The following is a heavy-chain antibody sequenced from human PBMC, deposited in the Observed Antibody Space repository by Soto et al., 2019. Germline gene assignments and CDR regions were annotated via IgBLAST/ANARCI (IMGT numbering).Heavy chain of an antibody. Sequence: SETLSLTCAVSGGSISSINWWSWVRQPPGQGLECIVEIYHSGSTNYNPSLKSRVTILIDTSKNQFSLKLSSVTAADTAVYYCASYYYDSSGYYYVPGVYWGQGTRVTVS. D-gene: IGHD3-22*01. V-gene: IGHV4-4*02. CDR1: GGSISSINW. CDR2: IYHSGST. J-gene: IGHJ4*02. CDR3: ASYYYDSSGYYYVPGVY.